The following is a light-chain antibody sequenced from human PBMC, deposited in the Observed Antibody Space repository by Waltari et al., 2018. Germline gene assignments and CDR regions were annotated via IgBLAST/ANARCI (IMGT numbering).Light chain of an antibody. CDR3: EQYNIYSLLT. CDR1: QRIGTG. CDR2: QAS. Sequence: WRASQRIGTGLGWYQQKPGKAHMLLMYQASALESRRPSRYDGGGSGTEFTLTNSSLQPEHFASYYCEQYNIYSLLTFGGGTKVEIK. V-gene: IGKV1-5*03. J-gene: IGKJ4*01.